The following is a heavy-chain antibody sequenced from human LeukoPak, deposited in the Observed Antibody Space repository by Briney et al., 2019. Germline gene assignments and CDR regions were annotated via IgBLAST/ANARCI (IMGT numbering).Heavy chain of an antibody. D-gene: IGHD3-9*01. V-gene: IGHV3-21*01. J-gene: IGHJ4*02. CDR2: ISSSSSSYI. Sequence: GGSLRLSCAASGFTFSSYSMNWVRQAPGKGLEWVSSISSSSSSYIYYADSVKGRFTISRDNAKNSLYLQMNSLRAEDTAVYYCAREQRYFDWSPIGIWGQGTLVTVSS. CDR3: AREQRYFDWSPIGI. CDR1: GFTFSSYS.